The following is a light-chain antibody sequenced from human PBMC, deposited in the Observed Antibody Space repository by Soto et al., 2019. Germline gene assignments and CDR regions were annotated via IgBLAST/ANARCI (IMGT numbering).Light chain of an antibody. V-gene: IGLV2-14*01. Sequence: QSVLAQPASVSGSPGQSITISCTGTSSDVGGYKYVSWYQQHPGKAPKLMIYEVSNRPSGVSNRFSGSKSGNMASLTISGLQAEDEADYYCSSYTSSSPCVFGTGTKVPS. CDR1: SSDVGGYKY. CDR3: SSYTSSSPCV. J-gene: IGLJ1*01. CDR2: EVS.